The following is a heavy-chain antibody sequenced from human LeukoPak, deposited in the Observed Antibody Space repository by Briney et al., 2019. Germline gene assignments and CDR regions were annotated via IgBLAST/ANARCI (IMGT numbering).Heavy chain of an antibody. D-gene: IGHD4-17*01. V-gene: IGHV4-59*01. Sequence: SETLSLTCTVSGGSISSYYWSWIRQPPGKGLEWIGYIYYSGSTNYNPSLKSRVTISVDTSKNQFSLKLSSVTAADTAVYYCARALPYGGYVGSVDYWGQGTLVTVSS. CDR1: GGSISSYY. J-gene: IGHJ4*02. CDR3: ARALPYGGYVGSVDY. CDR2: IYYSGST.